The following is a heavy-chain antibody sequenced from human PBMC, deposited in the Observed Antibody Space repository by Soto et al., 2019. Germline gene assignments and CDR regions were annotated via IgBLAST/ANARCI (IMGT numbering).Heavy chain of an antibody. Sequence: QVQLVQSGAEVKKPGASVKVSCKASGYIFIGYYIHWVRQAPVQGLVWMGCINPDSGGTNYAQNFQGRVTMTRDTSIRTAYMELSGLRYDGTAVYYCARALSFGSGTFDYWGQGTLVTVSS. CDR2: INPDSGGT. CDR3: ARALSFGSGTFDY. D-gene: IGHD1-26*01. V-gene: IGHV1-2*02. CDR1: GYIFIGYY. J-gene: IGHJ4*02.